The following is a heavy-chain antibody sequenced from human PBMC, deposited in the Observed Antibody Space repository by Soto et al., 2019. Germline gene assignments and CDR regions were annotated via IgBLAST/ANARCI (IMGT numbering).Heavy chain of an antibody. V-gene: IGHV1-69*02. CDR3: ARLSHTYYYDSSGTGGYYYYYGMDV. J-gene: IGHJ6*02. Sequence: SVKVSCKASGGTFSSYTISWVRQAPGQGLEWMGRIIPILGIANYAQKFQGRVTITADKSTSTAYMELSSLRSEDTAVYYCARLSHTYYYDSSGTGGYYYYYGMDVWGQGTTVTVSS. D-gene: IGHD3-22*01. CDR2: IIPILGIA. CDR1: GGTFSSYT.